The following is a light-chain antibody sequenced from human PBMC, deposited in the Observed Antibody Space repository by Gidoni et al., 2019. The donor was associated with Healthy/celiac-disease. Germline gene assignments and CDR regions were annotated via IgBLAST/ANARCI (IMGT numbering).Light chain of an antibody. J-gene: IGKJ2*03. V-gene: IGKV1-39*01. CDR1: QSISSY. CDR3: QQSYSTPPG. Sequence: DIQMTQSPSSLSASVGDRVTITCRASQSISSYLNWYQQKPGKAPKLLIYAASSLQSGVPSRFSGSGSGTDFTLTISSLQPEDFATYYYQQSYSTPPGFGQGTKLEIK. CDR2: AAS.